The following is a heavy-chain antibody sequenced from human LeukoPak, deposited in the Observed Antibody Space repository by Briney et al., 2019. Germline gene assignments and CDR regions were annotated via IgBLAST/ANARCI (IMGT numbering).Heavy chain of an antibody. CDR3: ARGSSDSSGWYNFDY. Sequence: PSETLSLTCTVSGDSISSYYWSWLRQPPGKGLEWVGYIYYSGSTNYNPSLKSRVTISVDTSKNQFSLKLSSVTAADTAVYYCARGSSDSSGWYNFDYWGQGTLVTVSS. CDR2: IYYSGST. J-gene: IGHJ4*02. CDR1: GDSISSYY. D-gene: IGHD6-19*01. V-gene: IGHV4-59*01.